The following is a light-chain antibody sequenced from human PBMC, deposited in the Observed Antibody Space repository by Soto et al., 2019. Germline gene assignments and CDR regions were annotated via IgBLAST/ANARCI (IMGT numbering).Light chain of an antibody. J-gene: IGLJ2*01. CDR2: DVT. CDR3: SSYSRIRDLVI. CDR1: NSDVGGYNY. Sequence: QSALTQPASVSGSPGQSITISCTGTNSDVGGYNYVSWYQQYPGTAPKLIIYDVTDRPSGVSSRFSGSRSVNTASLTISGLQAEDEGDYYCSSYSRIRDLVIFGGGTKVTVL. V-gene: IGLV2-14*03.